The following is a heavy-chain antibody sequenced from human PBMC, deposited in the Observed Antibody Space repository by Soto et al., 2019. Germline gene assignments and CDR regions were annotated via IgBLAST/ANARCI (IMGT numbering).Heavy chain of an antibody. D-gene: IGHD3-10*01. CDR2: INPSGGST. CDR3: ARVSDYYGSGSPTNAFDY. J-gene: IGHJ4*02. CDR1: GYTFTSYY. V-gene: IGHV1-46*01. Sequence: ASVKVSCKASGYTFTSYYMHWVRQAPGQGLEWMGIINPSGGSTSYAQKFQGRVTMTRDTSTSTVYMELSSLRSEDTAVYYCARVSDYYGSGSPTNAFDYWAREPWSPSPQ.